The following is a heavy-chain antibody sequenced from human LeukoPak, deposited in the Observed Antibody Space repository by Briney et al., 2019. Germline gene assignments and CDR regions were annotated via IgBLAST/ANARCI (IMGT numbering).Heavy chain of an antibody. CDR3: ARGIGGPYYYYYYMDV. V-gene: IGHV4-59*01. J-gene: IGHJ6*03. D-gene: IGHD4-23*01. CDR2: IYYSGST. Sequence: SETLSLTCTVSGGSISSYYWSWIRQPPGKGLEWIGYIYYSGSTNYNPSLKSRVTISVDTSKNQFSLKLSSVTAADTAVYYCARGIGGPYYYYYYMDVWGKGTTVTISS. CDR1: GGSISSYY.